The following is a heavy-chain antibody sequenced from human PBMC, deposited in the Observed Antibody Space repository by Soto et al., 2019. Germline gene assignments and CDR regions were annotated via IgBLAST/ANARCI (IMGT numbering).Heavy chain of an antibody. J-gene: IGHJ3*02. CDR2: IGTTGDA. D-gene: IGHD3-10*01. CDR3: ATFGRFGLSGGNDAFDK. Sequence: GASLRLSCLVSGFTLSSYDLDWVRQVTLKCLEWVSSIGTTGDADYPCSVRGRFTISRENAKNSLYLQMNSLRAGDTAVHYCATFGRFGLSGGNDAFDKWGQGTLVPDSS. CDR1: GFTLSSYD. V-gene: IGHV3-13*01.